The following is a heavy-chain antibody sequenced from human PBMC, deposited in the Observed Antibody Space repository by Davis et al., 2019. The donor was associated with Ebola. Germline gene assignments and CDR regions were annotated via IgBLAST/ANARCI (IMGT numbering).Heavy chain of an antibody. D-gene: IGHD3-22*01. CDR2: VYFSGST. CDR1: GGSISSHY. V-gene: IGHV4-59*11. CDR3: ARGSSNYYDSSGFYSNRRYFDS. J-gene: IGHJ4*02. Sequence: SETLSLTCTVSGGSISSHYWSWIRQSPEKGLEWIGYVYFSGSTNYNPSLKSRVTISVDSSKKQFSLNLRSVTAADTAVYYCARGSSNYYDSSGFYSNRRYFDSWGQGSLVTVSA.